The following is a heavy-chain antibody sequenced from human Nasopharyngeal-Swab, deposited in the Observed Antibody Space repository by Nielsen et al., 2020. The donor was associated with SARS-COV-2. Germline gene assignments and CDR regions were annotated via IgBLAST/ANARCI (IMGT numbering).Heavy chain of an antibody. V-gene: IGHV1-24*01. CDR3: ATTYSSSTPSYYFYGMDV. D-gene: IGHD6-6*01. CDR1: GYTLTELS. Sequence: SVKVSCKVSGYTLTELSMHWVRQAPGKGLEWMGGFDPEDGETIYAQKFQGRVTMTEDTSTDTAYMELSSLRSEDTAVYYCATTYSSSTPSYYFYGMDVWGQGTTVTVSS. CDR2: FDPEDGET. J-gene: IGHJ6*02.